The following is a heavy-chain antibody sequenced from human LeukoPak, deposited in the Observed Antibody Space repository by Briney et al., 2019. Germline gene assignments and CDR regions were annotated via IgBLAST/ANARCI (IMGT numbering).Heavy chain of an antibody. D-gene: IGHD2-21*02. CDR1: GGSISSSSFY. V-gene: IGHV4-39*01. CDR3: ARHFCGGDCYSFYYYYYGMDV. Sequence: PSETLSLTCTVSGGSISSSSFYWGWIRQPPGEGLEWIGTIYYSGSTYYNPSLRSRVTISVDTSKNQFSLNLSSVTAADTAVYYCARHFCGGDCYSFYYYYYGMDVWGQGTTVTVSS. J-gene: IGHJ6*02. CDR2: IYYSGST.